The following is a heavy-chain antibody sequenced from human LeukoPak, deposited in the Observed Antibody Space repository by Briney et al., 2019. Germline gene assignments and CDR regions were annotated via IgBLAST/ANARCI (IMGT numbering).Heavy chain of an antibody. CDR3: STDPRLLMY. Sequence: ASVKVSCKASGYSFTGHYMHWVRQAPGQGLEWMGWINPKSGGTNYAQKFQGRVTMTRDTSTSTAYMDMSSLRPEDTALYYCSTDPRLLMYWGHGTLVTVSS. CDR2: INPKSGGT. V-gene: IGHV1-2*02. D-gene: IGHD2-8*01. CDR1: GYSFTGHY. J-gene: IGHJ4*01.